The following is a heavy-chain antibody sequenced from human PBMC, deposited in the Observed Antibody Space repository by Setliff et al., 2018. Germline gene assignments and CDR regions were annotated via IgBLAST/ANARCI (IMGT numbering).Heavy chain of an antibody. V-gene: IGHV5-51*01. J-gene: IGHJ6*03. Sequence: GESLKISCKGSGYSFTSYWIGWVRQMPGKGLEWMGIIYPGDSDTRYSPSFQGQVTISADKSISTAYLQWSSLKASDTAMYYCARHRGVDYGDLYYYYYYMDVWGKGTTGTVS. CDR1: GYSFTSYW. CDR2: IYPGDSDT. CDR3: ARHRGVDYGDLYYYYYYMDV. D-gene: IGHD4-17*01.